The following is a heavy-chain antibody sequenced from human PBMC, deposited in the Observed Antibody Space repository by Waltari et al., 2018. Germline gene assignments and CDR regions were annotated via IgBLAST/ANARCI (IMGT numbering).Heavy chain of an antibody. CDR2: IIISSSYI. V-gene: IGHV3-21*01. Sequence: EVQLVESGGGLVKPGGSLRLSCAASGFTFSSYSMNWVRQAPGKGLEWVSSIIISSSYIYYADSVKGRFTISRDNAKNSLYLQMNSLRAEDTAVYYCVLTIFGVVINLDYWGQGTLVTVSS. CDR1: GFTFSSYS. D-gene: IGHD3-3*01. CDR3: VLTIFGVVINLDY. J-gene: IGHJ4*02.